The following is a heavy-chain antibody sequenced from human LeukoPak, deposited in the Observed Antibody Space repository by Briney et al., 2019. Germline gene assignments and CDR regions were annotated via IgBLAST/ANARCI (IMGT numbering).Heavy chain of an antibody. J-gene: IGHJ6*02. V-gene: IGHV3-48*02. CDR3: ARESVMDV. CDR1: GFTFSTYS. Sequence: GGSLRLSCAASGFTFSTYSMNWVRQAPGKGLEWLSYISSGSSTIYYADSVKGRFTISRYNVKKSLYLQMNSLRDEDTAVYYCARESVMDVWGQGTTVTVSS. CDR2: ISSGSSTI.